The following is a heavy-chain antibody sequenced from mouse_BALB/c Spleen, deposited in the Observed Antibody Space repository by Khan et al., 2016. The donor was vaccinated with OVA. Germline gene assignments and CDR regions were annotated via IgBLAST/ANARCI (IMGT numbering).Heavy chain of an antibody. CDR1: GYTFTNYG. V-gene: IGHV9-3-1*01. CDR2: INTYTGEP. Sequence: QIQLVQSGPELKKPGETVKISCKASGYTFTNYGMNWVKQTPGQGLKWMGWINTYTGEPTYVDDFKGRFAFSLETSASTADLQINNLKNEDTATYFGARPPYFSYVMVYWGQGTSVTVSS. CDR3: ARPPYFSYVMVY. D-gene: IGHD2-10*01. J-gene: IGHJ4*01.